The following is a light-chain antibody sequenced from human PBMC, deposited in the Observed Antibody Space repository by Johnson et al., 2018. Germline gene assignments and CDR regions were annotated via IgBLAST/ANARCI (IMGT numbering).Light chain of an antibody. CDR3: GTWDTSLMAGNV. V-gene: IGLV1-51*02. Sequence: QSVLTQPPSVSAAPGQKVTISCSGSSSNIGNNYVSWYQQLPGTAPKLLIYENNKRPSGIPDRFSGSKSGTSATLGITGLQTGDEADYYSGTWDTSLMAGNVFGTGTKVTVL. CDR2: ENN. J-gene: IGLJ1*01. CDR1: SSNIGNNY.